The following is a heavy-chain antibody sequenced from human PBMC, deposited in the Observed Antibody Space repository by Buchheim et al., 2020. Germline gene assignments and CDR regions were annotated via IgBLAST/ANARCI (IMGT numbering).Heavy chain of an antibody. D-gene: IGHD3-10*01. V-gene: IGHV3-23*01. CDR1: GFTFSNYV. Sequence: EVQLLESGGGLIQPGGSLRLSCAASGFTFSNYVMSWVRQAPGKGLEWVSGITDGGAGTYYADSVKGRFTISRDNSKNTLYLQINSLRAEDTALYYCAKRGVDNYYMDVWGKGTT. CDR3: AKRGVDNYYMDV. J-gene: IGHJ6*03. CDR2: ITDGGAGT.